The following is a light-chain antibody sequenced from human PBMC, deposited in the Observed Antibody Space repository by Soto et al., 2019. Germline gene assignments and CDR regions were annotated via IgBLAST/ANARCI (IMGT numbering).Light chain of an antibody. Sequence: EIVLTQSPATLSLSPGERVTLSCRASQSRGSNFLAWYQHKPGQAPRLLIYASSNRATGIPDRFSGSPSGTDFTLTINRLEPEDFAVYYCQLYGISPHFGEGTRLAIK. V-gene: IGKV3-20*01. J-gene: IGKJ5*01. CDR1: QSRGSNF. CDR2: ASS. CDR3: QLYGISPH.